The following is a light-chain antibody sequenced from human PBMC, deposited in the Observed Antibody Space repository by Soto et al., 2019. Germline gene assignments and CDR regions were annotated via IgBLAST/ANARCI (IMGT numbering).Light chain of an antibody. CDR3: QQYSGIWT. CDR2: QVS. V-gene: IGKV1-5*03. J-gene: IGKJ1*01. Sequence: DIQMTQSPSTLSASVGERVTITCRASQSIDRWLAWYQQKPGKAPKILIYQVSTLDTGVQSRFSGSGSGTEFTITTTSPQPDDFXXXXXQQYSGIWTFGEGTKVDIK. CDR1: QSIDRW.